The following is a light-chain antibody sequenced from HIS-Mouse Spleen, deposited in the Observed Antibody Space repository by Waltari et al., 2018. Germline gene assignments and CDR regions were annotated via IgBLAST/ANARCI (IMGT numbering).Light chain of an antibody. CDR1: QSVLYSSNNKTY. V-gene: IGKV4-1*01. Sequence: DIVMTQSPDSLAVSLGERATINCKSSQSVLYSSNNKTYLAWYQQKPGQPPKLLIYWASTRESGFPDRFSGSGSGTDFTLTISSLQAEDVAVYYCQQYYSTPLTFGPGTKVDIK. CDR3: QQYYSTPLT. J-gene: IGKJ3*01. CDR2: WAS.